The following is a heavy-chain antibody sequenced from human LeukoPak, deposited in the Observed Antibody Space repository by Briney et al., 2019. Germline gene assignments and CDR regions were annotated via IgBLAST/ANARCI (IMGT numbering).Heavy chain of an antibody. CDR2: IFHTGTP. J-gene: IGHJ4*02. Sequence: SQTLSLTCTVSGDSISSGGYSWTWIRQPPGKGLEWIGYIFHTGTPYYNPSLRSRVTISGDRSKNHFSLTLTSVTAADTAVYYCARTPVSGSNWNYFDSWGQGTLVTVSS. CDR1: GDSISSGGYS. CDR3: ARTPVSGSNWNYFDS. D-gene: IGHD1-20*01. V-gene: IGHV4-30-2*01.